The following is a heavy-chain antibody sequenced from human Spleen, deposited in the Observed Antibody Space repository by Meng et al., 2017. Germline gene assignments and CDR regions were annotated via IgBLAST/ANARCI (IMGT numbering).Heavy chain of an antibody. V-gene: IGHV4-61*02. Sequence: SETLSLTCTVSGGSISSGSYYWSWIRQPAGKGLEWIGRIYTSGSTNYNPSLKSRVTISVDTSKNQFSLKLSSVTAADTAVYYCARGVITMVRGVIIWFDPWGQGTLVTVSS. D-gene: IGHD3-10*01. J-gene: IGHJ5*02. CDR1: GGSISSGSYY. CDR2: IYTSGST. CDR3: ARGVITMVRGVIIWFDP.